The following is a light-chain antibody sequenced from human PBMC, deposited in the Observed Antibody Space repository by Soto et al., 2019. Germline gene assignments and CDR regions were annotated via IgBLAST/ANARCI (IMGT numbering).Light chain of an antibody. J-gene: IGLJ1*01. Sequence: ELTQPPSVSVAPGQTARITCGGNNIGSKSVHWYQQKPGQAPVLVVYVDSDRTSGIPERFSGSNSGNTATLTISRVEAGDEADYYCQVWDSSSDHNYVFGTGTKLTVL. CDR3: QVWDSSSDHNYV. V-gene: IGLV3-21*02. CDR2: VDS. CDR1: NIGSKS.